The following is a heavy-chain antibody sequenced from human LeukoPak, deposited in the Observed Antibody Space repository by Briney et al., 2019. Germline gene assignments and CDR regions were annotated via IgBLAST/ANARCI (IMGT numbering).Heavy chain of an antibody. CDR1: EFTFSSYA. Sequence: PGGSLRLSCAASEFTFSSYAMSWVRQAPGKGLEWVSTISGSGSSTYYADSVKGRFTISRDSSKNTLYLQMNSLRAEDTAVYYCAKDHHAWTSGYSYTPFDYWGQGTLVTVSS. V-gene: IGHV3-23*01. D-gene: IGHD5-18*01. CDR2: ISGSGSST. CDR3: AKDHHAWTSGYSYTPFDY. J-gene: IGHJ4*02.